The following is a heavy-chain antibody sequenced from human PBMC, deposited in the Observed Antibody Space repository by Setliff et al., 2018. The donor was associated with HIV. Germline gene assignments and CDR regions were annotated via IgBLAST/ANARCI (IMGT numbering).Heavy chain of an antibody. V-gene: IGHV4-38-2*02. CDR2: IYHAGNT. CDR1: GYSISSGYY. Sequence: SETLSLTCTVTGYSISSGYYWAWIRQPPGKGLEWIGYIYHAGNTYYNPSLKSRVTISVETSQNLFSLRLRSVTAADTGVYYCARPGSSSYYYAMDVWGLGTTVTVSS. J-gene: IGHJ6*02. CDR3: ARPGSSSYYYAMDV. D-gene: IGHD3-10*01.